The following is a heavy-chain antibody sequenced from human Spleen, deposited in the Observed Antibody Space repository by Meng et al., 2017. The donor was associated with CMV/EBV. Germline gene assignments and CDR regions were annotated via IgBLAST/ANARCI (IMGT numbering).Heavy chain of an antibody. D-gene: IGHD6-13*01. CDR2: IYSGGSST. CDR3: VRAAGSVLYYFDY. Sequence: GESLMISCAASGFTFSSYAMSWVRQAPGKGLEWVSVIYSGGSSTYYADSVKGRFTISRDNYKNTLYLQMNSLRAEDTAVYYCVRAAGSVLYYFDYWGQGTLVTVSS. V-gene: IGHV3-23*03. CDR1: GFTFSSYA. J-gene: IGHJ4*02.